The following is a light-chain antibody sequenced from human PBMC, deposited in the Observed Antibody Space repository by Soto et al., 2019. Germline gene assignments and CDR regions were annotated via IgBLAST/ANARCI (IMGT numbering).Light chain of an antibody. CDR3: QQYNDWPPLLT. CDR2: DAS. V-gene: IGKV3-15*01. Sequence: EIVMTQSPATLSVSPGERVTLSCRASQSVGTNLAWYKQKPGQAPRLLIYDASVRASAFPARFSGSGSGTEFTLTISSLQSEDFAVYYCQQYNDWPPLLTFGGGTKLESK. J-gene: IGKJ4*01. CDR1: QSVGTN.